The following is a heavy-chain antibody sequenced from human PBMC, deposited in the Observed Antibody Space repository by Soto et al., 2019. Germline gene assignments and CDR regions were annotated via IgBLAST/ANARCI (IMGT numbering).Heavy chain of an antibody. Sequence: EVQLLESGGGLVQPGGSLRLSCAASGFTFSSFVMNWVRQAPGKGLEWVSTVSPGGDVSHYPDSVKGRFTISRDNSRRTLHLQMDSLRAEDAAVYFCVRRAITATSKWGAFDVWGQGTVVTVSS. J-gene: IGHJ3*01. CDR3: VRRAITATSKWGAFDV. CDR2: VSPGGDVS. D-gene: IGHD1-20*01. CDR1: GFTFSSFV. V-gene: IGHV3-23*01.